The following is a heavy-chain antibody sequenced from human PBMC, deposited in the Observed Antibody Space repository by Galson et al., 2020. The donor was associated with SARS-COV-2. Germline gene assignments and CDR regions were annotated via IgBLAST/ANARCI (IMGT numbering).Heavy chain of an antibody. D-gene: IGHD3-9*01. J-gene: IGHJ4*02. CDR2: ISGNGGSR. CDR1: GFTFTNYA. Sequence: GGSLRLSCSASGFTFTNYAMHWVRQAPGKGLEYVSGISGNGGSRYYTDSVRGRFTISRDNSKNTLYLQMSSLRAEDAAVYHCVKDDIITKYYAILTGPFNYWGQGTLVTVSS. V-gene: IGHV3-64D*06. CDR3: VKDDIITKYYAILTGPFNY.